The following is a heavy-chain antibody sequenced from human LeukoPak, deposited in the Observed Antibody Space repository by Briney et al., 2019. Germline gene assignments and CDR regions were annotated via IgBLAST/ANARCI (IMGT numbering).Heavy chain of an antibody. D-gene: IGHD2-2*01. Sequence: SVKVSCKASGGTFSSYAISWVRQAPGQGLEWMGGIIPIFGTANYAQKFQGRVTITADKSTSTAYMELSSLRSEDTAVYYCARDQGSGKVVPAAIGAGYNWFDPWGQGILVTVSS. V-gene: IGHV1-69*06. CDR2: IIPIFGTA. J-gene: IGHJ5*02. CDR1: GGTFSSYA. CDR3: ARDQGSGKVVPAAIGAGYNWFDP.